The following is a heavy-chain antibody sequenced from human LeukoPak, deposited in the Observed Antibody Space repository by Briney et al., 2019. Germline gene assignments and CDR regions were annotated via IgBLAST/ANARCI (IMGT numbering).Heavy chain of an antibody. CDR1: GGSTKNYY. V-gene: IGHV4-59*01. D-gene: IGHD4-23*01. J-gene: IGHJ5*02. CDR2: IYFGGTT. CDR3: ARHRSDTGGKKGVNWFDP. Sequence: PSETLSLTCSVSGGSTKNYYWGWIRQPPGKGLEWLGNIYFGGTTDYNSSLKSRLTISVDTFKNQLSPNLQSVTAADTATYYCARHRSDTGGKKGVNWFDPWGQGTLVTVSS.